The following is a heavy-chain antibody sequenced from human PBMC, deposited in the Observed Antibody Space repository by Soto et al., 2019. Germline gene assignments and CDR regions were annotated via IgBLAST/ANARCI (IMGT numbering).Heavy chain of an antibody. Sequence: PSETLSLTCTVSGGSISSGDYYWSWIRQPPGKGLEWIGYIYYSGSTYYNPSLKSRVTISVDTSKNQLSLKLSSVTAADTAVYYCARGWDGGVNYYYYYGMDVWGQGTTVTVSS. J-gene: IGHJ6*02. CDR2: IYYSGST. CDR3: ARGWDGGVNYYYYYGMDV. V-gene: IGHV4-30-4*01. D-gene: IGHD3-3*01. CDR1: GGSISSGDYY.